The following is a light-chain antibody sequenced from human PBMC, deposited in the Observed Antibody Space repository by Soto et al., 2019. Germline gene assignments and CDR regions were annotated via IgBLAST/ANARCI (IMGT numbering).Light chain of an antibody. J-gene: IGKJ1*01. V-gene: IGKV1-39*01. CDR3: QQSYSPART. CDR1: QTVSSY. CDR2: AAS. Sequence: DIQMTQSPSSLSASIGDRVTITCRASQTVSSYLNWYQQKPGKAPNLLIYAASNLQRGVPSRFSGSGSGTDFTLTISSLQPEDFATYYCQQSYSPARTFGQGTKVEIK.